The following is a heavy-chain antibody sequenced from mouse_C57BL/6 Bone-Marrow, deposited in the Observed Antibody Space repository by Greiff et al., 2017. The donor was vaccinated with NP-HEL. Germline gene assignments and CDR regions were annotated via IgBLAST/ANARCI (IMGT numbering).Heavy chain of an antibody. V-gene: IGHV1-82*01. J-gene: IGHJ2*01. CDR1: GYAFSSSR. CDR2: IYPGDGDT. CDR3: ARSGYFDY. Sequence: VQLQQSGPELVKPGASVKISCKASGYAFSSSRMNWVKQRPGKGLEWIGRIYPGDGDTNYNGKFKGKATLTADKSSSTAYMQLSSLTSDDSAVYFCARSGYFDYWGQGTTLTVSS. D-gene: IGHD3-1*01.